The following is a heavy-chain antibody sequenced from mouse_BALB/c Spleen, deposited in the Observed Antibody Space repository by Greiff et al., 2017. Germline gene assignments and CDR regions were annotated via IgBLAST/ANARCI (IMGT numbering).Heavy chain of an antibody. CDR1: GFTFSSFG. J-gene: IGHJ4*01. CDR2: ISSGSSTI. V-gene: IGHV5-17*02. Sequence: EVQGVESGGGLVQPGGSRKLSCAASGFTFSSFGMHWVRQAPEKGLEWVAYISSGSSTIYYADTVKGRFTISRDNPKNTLFLQMTSLRSEDTAMYYCARGGYYYAMDYWGQGTSVTVSS. CDR3: ARGGYYYAMDY. D-gene: IGHD2-2*01.